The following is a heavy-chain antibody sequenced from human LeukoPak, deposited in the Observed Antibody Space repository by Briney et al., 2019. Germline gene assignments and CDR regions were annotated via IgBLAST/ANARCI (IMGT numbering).Heavy chain of an antibody. V-gene: IGHV3-33*01. D-gene: IGHD1-26*01. Sequence: GRSLRLSCAASGFTFSSYGMHWVRQAPGKGLEWVAVIWYDGSNKYYADSVKGRFTISRDNSKNTLYLQMNSLRAEDTAVYYCPRDHMGATANWGQGTLVTVSS. CDR1: GFTFSSYG. J-gene: IGHJ4*02. CDR3: PRDHMGATAN. CDR2: IWYDGSNK.